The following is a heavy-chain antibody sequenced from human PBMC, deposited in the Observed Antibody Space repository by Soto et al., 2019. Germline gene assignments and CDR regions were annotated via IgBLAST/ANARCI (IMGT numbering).Heavy chain of an antibody. CDR3: ARACHSQIQLWLDYYYMDV. CDR2: IIANNGIT. J-gene: IGHJ6*03. Sequence: ASVKASCKASGGTFSSYTMSWVRQAPGQGLEWMGRIIANNGITNYAQKFQGRVTMTTDTSTSTAYMELRSLRSDDTAVYYCARACHSQIQLWLDYYYMDVWGKGTTVTVSS. CDR1: GGTFSSYT. D-gene: IGHD5-18*01. V-gene: IGHV1-18*01.